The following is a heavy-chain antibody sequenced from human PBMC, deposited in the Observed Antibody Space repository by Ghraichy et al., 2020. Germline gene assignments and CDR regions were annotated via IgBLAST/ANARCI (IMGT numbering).Heavy chain of an antibody. J-gene: IGHJ4*02. V-gene: IGHV3-7*01. CDR1: GFTFSNNW. CDR2: IKQDGSEE. Sequence: GGSLRLSCVASGFTFSNNWMTWVRQAPGKGLEWVANIKQDGSEEQYVDSVKGRFIISRDNAKQSLFLQMNSLRAEDTAVYYCARDPYTGTYGGFDYWGQGTLVTVSS. CDR3: ARDPYTGTYGGFDY. D-gene: IGHD1-26*01.